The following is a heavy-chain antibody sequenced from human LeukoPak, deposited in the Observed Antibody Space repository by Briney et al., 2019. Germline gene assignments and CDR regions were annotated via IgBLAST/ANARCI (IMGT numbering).Heavy chain of an antibody. CDR3: ARLLDYDTSGDPDTFDM. J-gene: IGHJ3*02. D-gene: IGHD3-22*01. CDR1: GGSISPNY. Sequence: PSETLSLTCTVSGGSISPNYWTWIRQPPGKGLEWIGFIYYTGNTNYNPSLKSRVTISIDTSKSHFSLKLSSLTAADTAVYYCARLLDYDTSGDPDTFDMWGQGILVTVSS. V-gene: IGHV4-59*01. CDR2: IYYTGNT.